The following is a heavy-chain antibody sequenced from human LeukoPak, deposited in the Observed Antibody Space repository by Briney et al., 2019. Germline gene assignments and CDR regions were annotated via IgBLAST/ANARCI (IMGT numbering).Heavy chain of an antibody. CDR2: ISGSGRST. CDR3: ARDWNSADY. Sequence: GGSLRLSCAASGFTFSTYGMSWVRQAPGKGLEWVSAISGSGRSTYYADSVKGRFTISRDNSKNTLYLQINGLRAEDTAVYYCARDWNSADYWGQGTLVIVSS. J-gene: IGHJ4*02. D-gene: IGHD1-1*01. V-gene: IGHV3-23*01. CDR1: GFTFSTYG.